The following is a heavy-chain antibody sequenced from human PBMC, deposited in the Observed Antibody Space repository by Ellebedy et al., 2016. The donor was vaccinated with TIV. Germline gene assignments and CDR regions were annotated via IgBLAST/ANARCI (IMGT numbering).Heavy chain of an antibody. Sequence: AASVKVSCKASGYTFTTYAIHWVRQAPGQGLEWMGWINGGNGNTKYSQKFQGRVTITRDTSASTAYMELSSLRSEDTAVYYCAREDPRINYYYYGMDVWGQGTTVTVSS. D-gene: IGHD2-15*01. CDR3: AREDPRINYYYYGMDV. CDR2: INGGNGNT. V-gene: IGHV1-3*01. CDR1: GYTFTTYA. J-gene: IGHJ6*02.